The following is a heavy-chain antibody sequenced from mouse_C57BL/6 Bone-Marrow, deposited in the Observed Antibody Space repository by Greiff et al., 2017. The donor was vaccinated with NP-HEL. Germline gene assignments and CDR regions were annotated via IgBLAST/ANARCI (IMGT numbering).Heavy chain of an antibody. CDR2: IYPGDVDT. D-gene: IGHD2-5*01. CDR3: AYYSNYSAWFAY. CDR1: GYAFSSSW. J-gene: IGHJ3*01. Sequence: QVQLQQSGPELVKPGASVKISCKASGYAFSSSWMNWVKQRPGKGLEWIGRIYPGDVDTNSNGRFKGKATLTADKSSSTAYMQLSSLTSEDSAVYFCAYYSNYSAWFAYWGQGTLVTVSA. V-gene: IGHV1-82*01.